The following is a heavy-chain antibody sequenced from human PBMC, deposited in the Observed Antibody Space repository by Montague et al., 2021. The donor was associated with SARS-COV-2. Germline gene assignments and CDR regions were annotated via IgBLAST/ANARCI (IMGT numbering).Heavy chain of an antibody. Sequence: TLSLTCTVSGGSIRSGSYYWSWIRQPAGKGLEWTGRIYSSGSTNYNPSLKSRVTMSVDTSKNQFSLEVSSVTAADTAVYYCARGYGDYSYYYGLDVWGQGTTVTVSS. CDR3: ARGYGDYSYYYGLDV. D-gene: IGHD4-17*01. CDR2: IYSSGST. V-gene: IGHV4-61*02. J-gene: IGHJ6*02. CDR1: GGSIRSGSYY.